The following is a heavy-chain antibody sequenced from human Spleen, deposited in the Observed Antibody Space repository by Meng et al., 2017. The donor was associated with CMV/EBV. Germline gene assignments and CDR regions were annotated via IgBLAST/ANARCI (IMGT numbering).Heavy chain of an antibody. Sequence: GESLKISCGASGFTFSRFWMSWVRQAPGKGLEWVANINQDGSEKHYVDSVKGRFTISRDKVKNSVYLQMNSLRAEDTAVYYCAREYWGPDFWGQGTLVTVSS. CDR3: AREYWGPDF. D-gene: IGHD7-27*01. CDR2: INQDGSEK. CDR1: GFTFSRFW. V-gene: IGHV3-7*01. J-gene: IGHJ4*02.